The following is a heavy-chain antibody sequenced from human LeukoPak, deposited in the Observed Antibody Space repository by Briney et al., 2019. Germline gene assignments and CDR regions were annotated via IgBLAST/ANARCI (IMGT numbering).Heavy chain of an antibody. V-gene: IGHV1-2*02. J-gene: IGHJ6*03. CDR2: INPNSGGT. D-gene: IGHD5-12*01. CDR3: ERPGGGYDSRYYYYMDV. CDR1: GYTFTGYY. Sequence: ASVKVCCKASGYTFTGYYMHWVRQAPGQGLEWMGWINPNSGGTNYAQKFQGRVTMTRDTSISTAYMELSRLRSDDTAVYYCERPGGGYDSRYYYYMDVWGKGTTVTVSS.